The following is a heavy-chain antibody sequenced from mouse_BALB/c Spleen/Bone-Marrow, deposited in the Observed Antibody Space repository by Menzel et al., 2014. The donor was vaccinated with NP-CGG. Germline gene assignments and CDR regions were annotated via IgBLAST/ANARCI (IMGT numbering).Heavy chain of an antibody. J-gene: IGHJ2*01. D-gene: IGHD2-1*01. Sequence: EVKLVESGGGLVQPGGSLKLSCAASGFDFSRYWMSWVRQAPGKGLEWIGAINTDSSTINYTPSLKDKFIISRDNAKNTLYLQMSKVRSEDTALYYCARNGYYGYSDYWGQGTTLTVSS. CDR1: GFDFSRYW. CDR2: INTDSSTI. CDR3: ARNGYYGYSDY. V-gene: IGHV4-1*02.